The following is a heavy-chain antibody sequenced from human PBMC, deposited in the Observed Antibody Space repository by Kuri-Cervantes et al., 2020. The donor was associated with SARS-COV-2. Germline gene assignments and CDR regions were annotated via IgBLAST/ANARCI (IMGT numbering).Heavy chain of an antibody. CDR3: VRLVEGEGYCSGGSCYNYYYMDV. J-gene: IGHJ6*03. V-gene: IGHV4-39*01. CDR2: IYYSGST. D-gene: IGHD2-15*01. Sequence: ESLKISCTVSGGSISSSSYYWGWIRQPPGKGLEWIGSIYYSGSTYYNPSLKSRVTISVDTSKNQFSLKLSSVTAADTAVYYCVRLVEGEGYCSGGSCYNYYYMDVWGKGTTVTVSS. CDR1: GGSISSSSYY.